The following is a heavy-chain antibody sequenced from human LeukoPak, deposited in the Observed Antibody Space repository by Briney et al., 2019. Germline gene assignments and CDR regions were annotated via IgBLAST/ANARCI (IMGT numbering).Heavy chain of an antibody. D-gene: IGHD5-24*01. Sequence: GGSLRLSCAASGFSLRSYGMHWVRQAPGKGLEWVAVISSDEINEYYADSVKGRFTISRDNSKNTLYLQINSLRGEDTAVYYCAKGESITSAWFDSWGQGTLVTVSS. J-gene: IGHJ5*01. CDR3: AKGESITSAWFDS. CDR1: GFSLRSYG. CDR2: ISSDEINE. V-gene: IGHV3-30*18.